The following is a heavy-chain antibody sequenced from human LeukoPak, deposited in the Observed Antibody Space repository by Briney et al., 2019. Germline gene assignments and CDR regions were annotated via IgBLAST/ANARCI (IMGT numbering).Heavy chain of an antibody. J-gene: IGHJ4*02. Sequence: SVKVSCKASGGTFRSKAINWVRQAPGQGLEWMGGIIPILNTSIYAQKFQGRVTFMTDESATTADMEVRSLRSEDTAVYFCARGFSSSWSYFENWGQGTLVSVSS. D-gene: IGHD6-13*01. V-gene: IGHV1-69*05. CDR2: IIPILNTS. CDR3: ARGFSSSWSYFEN. CDR1: GGTFRSKA.